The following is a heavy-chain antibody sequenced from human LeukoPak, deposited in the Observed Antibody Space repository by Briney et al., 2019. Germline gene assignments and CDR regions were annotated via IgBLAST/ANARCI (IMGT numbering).Heavy chain of an antibody. D-gene: IGHD3-3*01. CDR1: GFTFSSYG. CDR3: ARVGRFLDIWGKFDY. CDR2: IRYDGSIK. V-gene: IGHV3-30*02. Sequence: GGSLRLSCAASGFTFSSYGMHWVRQAPGKGLEWVTFIRYDGSIKYYADSVKGRFTISRDNSKNTLYLQMNSLRAEDTAVYYCARVGRFLDIWGKFDYWGQGTLVTVSS. J-gene: IGHJ4*02.